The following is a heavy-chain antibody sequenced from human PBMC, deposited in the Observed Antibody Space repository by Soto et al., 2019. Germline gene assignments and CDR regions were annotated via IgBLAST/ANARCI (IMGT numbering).Heavy chain of an antibody. CDR1: ADNFTSYC. CDR3: TRSSAGVFGIIIDGSYWLAL. J-gene: IGHJ5*02. CDR2: INPNGGST. V-gene: IGHV1-46*01. D-gene: IGHD3-16*02. Sequence: SVKVSCKAPADNFTSYCIHWVRQAPGHGLEWMGIINPNGGSTRFAQTYQGRITMTRDTSTSTVYMELRSLRSEDTAIYYCTRSSAGVFGIIIDGSYWLALWGQGSLVTVSS.